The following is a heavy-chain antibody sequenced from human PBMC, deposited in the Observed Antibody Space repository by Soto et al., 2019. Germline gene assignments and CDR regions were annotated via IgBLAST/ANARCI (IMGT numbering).Heavy chain of an antibody. D-gene: IGHD3-10*01. CDR3: VRGVLS. CDR2: IHHSGSN. J-gene: IGHJ1*01. Sequence: WTWIRQHPGKGLEWIGNIHHSGSNFYNPSLKSRVSISVDTSKNQFSLKLSSVTAADTAVYFCVRGVLSWGQGTLVTVSS. V-gene: IGHV4-31*02.